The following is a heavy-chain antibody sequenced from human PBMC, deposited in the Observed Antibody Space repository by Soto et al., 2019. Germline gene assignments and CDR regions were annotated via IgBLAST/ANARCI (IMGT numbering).Heavy chain of an antibody. CDR3: ARGAYSNLVDY. CDR1: GFSLRSSGMC. J-gene: IGHJ4*02. D-gene: IGHD4-4*01. CDR2: IDWDDDK. Sequence: GSGPTLVNPTQTLTLTCTSPGFSLRSSGMCVSWIRQPPGKALEWLARIDWDDDKYYSTSLKTRLTISKDTSKNQVVLTMTNMDPVDTAVYYCARGAYSNLVDYWGQGTLVTVSS. V-gene: IGHV2-70*11.